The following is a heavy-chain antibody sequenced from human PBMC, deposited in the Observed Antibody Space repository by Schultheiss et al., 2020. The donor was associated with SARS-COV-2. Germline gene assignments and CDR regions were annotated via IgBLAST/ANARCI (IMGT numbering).Heavy chain of an antibody. CDR1: GFTVSSNY. V-gene: IGHV3-48*02. J-gene: IGHJ4*02. CDR3: AAVDHGNDY. CDR2: ISSSSSTI. Sequence: GGSLRLSCAASGFTVSSNYMSWVRQAPGKGLECVSYISSSSSTIYYADSVKGRFTISRDNAKNSLYLQMNSLRDEDTAVYYCAAVDHGNDYWGQGGLVTVSS. D-gene: IGHD1-14*01.